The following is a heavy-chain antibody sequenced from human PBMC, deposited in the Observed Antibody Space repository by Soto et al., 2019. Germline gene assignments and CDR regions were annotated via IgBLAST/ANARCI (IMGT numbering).Heavy chain of an antibody. J-gene: IGHJ4*02. CDR2: IRNRAYRGTT. V-gene: IGHV3-49*04. D-gene: IGHD2-15*01. CDR3: TTWSPPEDLIDS. CDR1: GFTFENYA. Sequence: GGSLRLSCSGSGFTFENYAVRCVRQAPWKGLEWLVVIRNRAYRGTTEYAPSVEGRFTISRYDSKDISYLHMTSLQTDDTGVYFCTTWSPPEDLIDSWGQGTVVNVSS.